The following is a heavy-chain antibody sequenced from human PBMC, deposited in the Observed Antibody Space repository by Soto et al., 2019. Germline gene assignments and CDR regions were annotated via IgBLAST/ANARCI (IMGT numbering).Heavy chain of an antibody. CDR1: GFTVSSNY. Sequence: VQLVETGGGLIQPGGSLRLPCAASGFTVSSNYMSWVRQAPGKGLEWVAVISYDGSNKYYADSVKRRFTISRYNFKNTMYLQMNRLRAEDTAVYECAGVLMTTVTYGPCGYWGQGTLVTVSS. J-gene: IGHJ4*02. D-gene: IGHD4-17*01. CDR3: AGVLMTTVTYGPCGY. V-gene: IGHV3-30-3*01. CDR2: ISYDGSNK.